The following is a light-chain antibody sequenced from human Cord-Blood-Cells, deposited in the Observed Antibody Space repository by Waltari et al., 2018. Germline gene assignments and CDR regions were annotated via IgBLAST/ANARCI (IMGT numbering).Light chain of an antibody. CDR1: SSDVGGYNY. CDR2: DVS. V-gene: IGLV2-14*01. Sequence: QSALTQPASVSGSPGQSITISCTGNSSDVGGYNYVSWYQQHPGKAPKLMIYDVSKRPSGVSNRFSGSKSGNTASLTFSGLQAEDEADYYCSSYTSSSTWVFGGGTKLTVL. CDR3: SSYTSSSTWV. J-gene: IGLJ3*02.